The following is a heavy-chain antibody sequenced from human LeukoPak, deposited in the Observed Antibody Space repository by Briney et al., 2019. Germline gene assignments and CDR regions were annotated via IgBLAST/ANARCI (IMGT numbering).Heavy chain of an antibody. CDR1: GFTVSSNY. V-gene: IGHV3-53*01. CDR3: ARDKDGYNLGFDY. J-gene: IGHJ4*02. D-gene: IGHD5-24*01. Sequence: GGSLRLSCAASGFTVSSNYMSWVRQAPGKGLEWVSVIYSGGSTYYADSVKGRFTISRDNSKSTLYLQMNSLRAEDTAVYYCARDKDGYNLGFDYWGQGTLVTVSS. CDR2: IYSGGST.